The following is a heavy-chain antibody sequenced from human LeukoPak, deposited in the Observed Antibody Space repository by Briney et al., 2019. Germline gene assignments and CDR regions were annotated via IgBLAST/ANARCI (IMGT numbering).Heavy chain of an antibody. J-gene: IGHJ6*03. D-gene: IGHD3-22*01. CDR2: IYYSGST. Sequence: SETLSLTCTVSGGSISSSSYYWSWIRQPPGKGLEWIGYIYYSGSTNYNPSLKSRVTISVDTSKNQFSLKLSSVTAADTAVYYCARDADYYYDSRSNYYYYMDVWGKGTTVTVSS. CDR1: GGSISSSSYY. V-gene: IGHV4-61*01. CDR3: ARDADYYYDSRSNYYYYMDV.